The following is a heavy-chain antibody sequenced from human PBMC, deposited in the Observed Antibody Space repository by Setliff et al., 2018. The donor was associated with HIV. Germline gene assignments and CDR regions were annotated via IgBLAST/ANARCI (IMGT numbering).Heavy chain of an antibody. CDR1: GGSISSGDYH. J-gene: IGHJ6*02. V-gene: IGHV4-39*01. CDR2: MYYNGKI. CDR3: ARRGESTGSWFSSWYSYDMDV. Sequence: PSETLSLTCTVSGGSISSGDYHWSWIRQHPGEALEWVGSMYYNGKIFYNPSLRSRVTIFVDSSKNELSLRLQSVTAADTAVYYCARRGESTGSWFSSWYSYDMDVWGQGTAVTAP. D-gene: IGHD2-15*01.